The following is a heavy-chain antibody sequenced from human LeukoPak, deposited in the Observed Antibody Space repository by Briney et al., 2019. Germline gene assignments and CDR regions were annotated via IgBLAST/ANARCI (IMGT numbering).Heavy chain of an antibody. D-gene: IGHD2-15*01. CDR2: ISYDGSNN. CDR3: ARVYGGRYVFDY. CDR1: GFTFSSYA. V-gene: IGHV3-30*04. Sequence: PGGSLRLSCAASGFTFSSYAMHWVRQAPGKGLEWVAVISYDGSNNYYADSVKGRFTISRDNSKNTLYLQMNSLRAEDTAVYYCARVYGGRYVFDYWGQGTLVTVSS. J-gene: IGHJ4*02.